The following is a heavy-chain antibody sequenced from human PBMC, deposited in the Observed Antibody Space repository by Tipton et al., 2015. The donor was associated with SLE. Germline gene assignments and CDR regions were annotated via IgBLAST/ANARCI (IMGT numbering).Heavy chain of an antibody. Sequence: TLSLTCAVSGDSIANSHWSWIRKPPGQGLEWLGDVYGSGKTNPRSSLKSRLTISVDTSKNQVSLRLTSVTAADTALYSCARAPIYYETSGPESGLDVWGLGTTVTVSS. CDR2: VYGSGKT. J-gene: IGHJ6*02. CDR1: GDSIANSH. CDR3: ARAPIYYETSGPESGLDV. D-gene: IGHD3-22*01. V-gene: IGHV4-59*12.